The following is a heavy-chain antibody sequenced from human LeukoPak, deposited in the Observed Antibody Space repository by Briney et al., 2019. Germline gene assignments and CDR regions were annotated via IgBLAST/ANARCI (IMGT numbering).Heavy chain of an antibody. D-gene: IGHD1-26*01. Sequence: ASVKVSCKASGYSFDRYAINWLQQAPGQGLEWMGWINTNTGNPTYAQGFTGRFVFSLDTSLSTAYLQISSLKADDTAVYYCARDSISGSYVHFDHWGQGTLVTVSS. J-gene: IGHJ4*02. V-gene: IGHV7-4-1*02. CDR1: GYSFDRYA. CDR2: INTNTGNP. CDR3: ARDSISGSYVHFDH.